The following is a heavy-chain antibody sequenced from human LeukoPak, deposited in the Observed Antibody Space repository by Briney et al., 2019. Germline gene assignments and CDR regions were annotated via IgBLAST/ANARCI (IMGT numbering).Heavy chain of an antibody. D-gene: IGHD3-22*01. Sequence: ASVKVSCKVSGYSLVDLSIHWVRQAPGEGLEWMGGFDPEDGDTVYAQKFQGRVTITRDTSASTAYMELSSLRSEDTAVYYCARDDDSSGYFDYWGQGTLVTVSS. J-gene: IGHJ4*02. CDR3: ARDDDSSGYFDY. V-gene: IGHV1-24*01. CDR2: FDPEDGDT. CDR1: GYSLVDLS.